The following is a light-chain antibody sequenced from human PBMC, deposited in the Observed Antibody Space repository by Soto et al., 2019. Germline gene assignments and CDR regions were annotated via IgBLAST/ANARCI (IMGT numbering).Light chain of an antibody. Sequence: DIQMTQSPSYVSASVGDRVTITCRASQGISTWLARYQQKPGKAPNLLIHGATSLQSGVPSRFSGSGSGTEFTLTISSLQAEDFATYYCQQANSFPRTFGQGTKLEIK. CDR2: GAT. J-gene: IGKJ2*02. V-gene: IGKV1-12*01. CDR1: QGISTW. CDR3: QQANSFPRT.